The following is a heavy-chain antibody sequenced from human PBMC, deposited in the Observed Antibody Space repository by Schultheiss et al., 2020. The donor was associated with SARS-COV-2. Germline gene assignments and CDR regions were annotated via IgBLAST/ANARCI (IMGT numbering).Heavy chain of an antibody. Sequence: SETLSLTCAVYGGSFSGYYWSWIRQPPGKGLEWIGEINHSGSTNYNPSLKSRVTISVDTSKNQFSLKLSSVTAADTAVYYCARDSGSYHWYFDLWGRGTLVTVSS. CDR2: INHSGST. CDR1: GGSFSGYY. J-gene: IGHJ2*01. CDR3: ARDSGSYHWYFDL. V-gene: IGHV4-34*01. D-gene: IGHD1-26*01.